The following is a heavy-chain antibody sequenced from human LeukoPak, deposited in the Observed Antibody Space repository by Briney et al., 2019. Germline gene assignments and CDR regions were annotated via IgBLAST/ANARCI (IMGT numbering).Heavy chain of an antibody. CDR3: ARPGKAALNDAFDI. CDR1: GGSISSSSYY. V-gene: IGHV4-39*01. D-gene: IGHD6-6*01. Sequence: PSETLSLTCTVSGGSISSSSYYWGWIRQPPGKGLEWIGSIYYSGSTYYNPSLKSRVTISVDTSKNQFSLKLSSVTAADTAVYYCARPGKAALNDAFDIWGQGTMVTVSS. J-gene: IGHJ3*02. CDR2: IYYSGST.